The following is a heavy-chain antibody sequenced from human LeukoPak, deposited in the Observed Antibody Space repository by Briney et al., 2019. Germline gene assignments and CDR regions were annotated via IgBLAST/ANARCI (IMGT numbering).Heavy chain of an antibody. CDR3: ARVAGYWSGGSCYSGLDY. CDR2: IYYSGST. D-gene: IGHD2-15*01. CDR1: GGSISSGGYY. V-gene: IGHV4-31*03. J-gene: IGHJ4*02. Sequence: EASETLSLTCTVSGGSISSGGYYWSWIRQHPGKGLEWIGYIYYSGSTYHNPSLKSRVTISVDTSKNQFSLKLSSVTAADTAVYYCARVAGYWSGGSCYSGLDYWGQGTLVTVSS.